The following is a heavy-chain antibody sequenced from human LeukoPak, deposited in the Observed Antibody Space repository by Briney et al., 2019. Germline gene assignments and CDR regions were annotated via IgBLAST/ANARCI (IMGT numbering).Heavy chain of an antibody. V-gene: IGHV4-34*01. J-gene: IGHJ5*02. CDR1: GGSFSGYY. CDR3: ARGPSIVVVPATKYRNWFDP. D-gene: IGHD2-2*01. CDR2: INHSGST. Sequence: SETLSLTCAVYGGSFSGYYWSWIRQPPGRGLEWIGEINHSGSTNYNPSLKSRVTISVDTSKNQFSLKLSSVTAADTAVYYCARGPSIVVVPATKYRNWFDPWGQGTLVTVSS.